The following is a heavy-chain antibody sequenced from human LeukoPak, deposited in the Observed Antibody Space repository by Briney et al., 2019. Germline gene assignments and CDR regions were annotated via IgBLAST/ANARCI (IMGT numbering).Heavy chain of an antibody. J-gene: IGHJ3*02. CDR1: GFTFSSYG. D-gene: IGHD6-6*01. CDR3: ARVPSYSSSYALDAFDI. Sequence: GGSLRLSCAASGFTFSSYGMHWVRQAPGKGLEWVAVISYDGSNKYYADSVKGRFTISRDNSKNTLYLQMNSLRAEDTAVYYCARVPSYSSSYALDAFDIWGQGTMVTVSS. V-gene: IGHV3-30*03. CDR2: ISYDGSNK.